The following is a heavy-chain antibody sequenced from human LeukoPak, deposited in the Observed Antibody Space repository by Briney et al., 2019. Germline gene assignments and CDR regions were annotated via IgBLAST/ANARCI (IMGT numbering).Heavy chain of an antibody. V-gene: IGHV4-59*01. D-gene: IGHD1-26*01. J-gene: IGHJ4*02. CDR3: AREIQNSGSYHLDY. CDR1: GGSISSYY. Sequence: ASETLSLTCTVSGGSISSYYWSWIRQPPGKGLEWIGYIYYSGSTNYNPSLKSRVTISVDTSKNQFSLKLSSVTAADTAVYYCAREIQNSGSYHLDYWGQGTLVTVSS. CDR2: IYYSGST.